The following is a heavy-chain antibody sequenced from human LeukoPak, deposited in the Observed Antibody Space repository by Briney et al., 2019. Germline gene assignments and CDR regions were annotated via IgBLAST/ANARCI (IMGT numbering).Heavy chain of an antibody. CDR3: ARHPQIWFGELLPFDY. Sequence: GESLKISFKGSGFRFTSYWIGWVRPMPGKGLGWMGIIYPGDSDTRYSPSFQGQVTISADKSISTAYLQWSSLKASDTAMYYCARHPQIWFGELLPFDYWGQGTLVTVPS. CDR2: IYPGDSDT. J-gene: IGHJ4*02. CDR1: GFRFTSYW. D-gene: IGHD3-10*01. V-gene: IGHV5-51*01.